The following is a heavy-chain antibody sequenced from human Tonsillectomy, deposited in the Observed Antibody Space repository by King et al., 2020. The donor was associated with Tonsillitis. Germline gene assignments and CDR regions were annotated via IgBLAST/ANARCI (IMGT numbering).Heavy chain of an antibody. V-gene: IGHV3-7*01. CDR3: ARESTGLSCADS. Sequence: VQLVESGGGLVQPGGSLRLSCAASGFTFSGYWMNWVRQAPGRGLEWVANIKQDGSEKYYVDSGKGRFTISRDNAKNSLYLQMYSLRAEDPDMYYCARESTGLSCADSWGQGTLVTVSS. D-gene: IGHD2-15*01. J-gene: IGHJ4*02. CDR2: IKQDGSEK. CDR1: GFTFSGYW.